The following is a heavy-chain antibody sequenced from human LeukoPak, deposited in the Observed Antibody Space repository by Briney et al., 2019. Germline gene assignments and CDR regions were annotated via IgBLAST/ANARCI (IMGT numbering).Heavy chain of an antibody. V-gene: IGHV3-48*03. Sequence: GGSLRLSCAASGFTFSSYEMNWVRQAPGKGLEWVSYISSSGSTIYYADSVKGRFTISRDNAKNSLYLQMNSLRAEDTAAYYCARGGYDYGDYEGWFDPWGQGTLVTVSS. CDR3: ARGGYDYGDYEGWFDP. CDR1: GFTFSSYE. CDR2: ISSSGSTI. D-gene: IGHD4-17*01. J-gene: IGHJ5*02.